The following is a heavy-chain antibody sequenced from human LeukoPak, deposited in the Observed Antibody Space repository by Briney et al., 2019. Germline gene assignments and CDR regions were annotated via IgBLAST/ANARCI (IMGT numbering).Heavy chain of an antibody. Sequence: ASVKVSCKASGYTFTSYDINWVRQATGQGLEWMRWMNPNSGNTGYAQKFQGRVTMTRNTSISTAYMELSSLRSEDTAVYYCARAASQAIANAFDIWGQGTMVTVSS. CDR1: GYTFTSYD. J-gene: IGHJ3*02. D-gene: IGHD2/OR15-2a*01. CDR3: ARAASQAIANAFDI. CDR2: MNPNSGNT. V-gene: IGHV1-8*01.